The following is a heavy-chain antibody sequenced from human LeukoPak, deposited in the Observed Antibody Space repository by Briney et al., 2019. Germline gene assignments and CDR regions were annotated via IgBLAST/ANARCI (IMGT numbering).Heavy chain of an antibody. Sequence: SQTLSLTCAISGDSVSSNSAAWNWIRQSPSRGLEWLGRTYYRSKWYNDYAVSVKSRITINPDTSKNQFSLQLNSVTPEDTAVYYCARERPYYDTLTGYYTDYYYYYMDVWGKGTTVTVSS. CDR2: TYYRSKWYN. V-gene: IGHV6-1*01. D-gene: IGHD3-9*01. CDR1: GDSVSSNSAA. CDR3: ARERPYYDTLTGYYTDYYYYYMDV. J-gene: IGHJ6*03.